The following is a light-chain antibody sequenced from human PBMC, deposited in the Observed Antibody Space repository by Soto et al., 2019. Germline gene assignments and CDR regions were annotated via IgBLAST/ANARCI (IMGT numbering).Light chain of an antibody. V-gene: IGLV2-14*03. CDR3: SSYTSIDTWV. CDR1: SSDVGGYNY. J-gene: IGLJ1*01. Sequence: QSALTQPASVSGSPGQSSTITCTGTSSDVGGYNYVSWYQQHPGKAPKVLISDVSNRPSGISNRFSGSKSGNTASLTISGLQAEDEADYYCSSYTSIDTWVFGTGTKLTVL. CDR2: DVS.